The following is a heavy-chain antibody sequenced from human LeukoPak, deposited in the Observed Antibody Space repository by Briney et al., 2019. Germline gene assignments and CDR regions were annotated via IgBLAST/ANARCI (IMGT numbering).Heavy chain of an antibody. J-gene: IGHJ4*02. CDR1: GGSFSGYY. CDR2: INHSGST. V-gene: IGHV4-34*01. Sequence: SETLSLTCAVYGGSFSGYYWSWIRQPPGKGLEWIGEINHSGSTNYNPSLKSRVTISVDASKNQFSLKLSSVTAADTAAYYCARGGYYWGQGTLVTVSS. CDR3: ARGGYY.